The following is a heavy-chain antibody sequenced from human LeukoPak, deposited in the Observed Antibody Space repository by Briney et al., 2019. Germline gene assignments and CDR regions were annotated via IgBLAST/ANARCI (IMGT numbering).Heavy chain of an antibody. CDR1: GGSISSYY. J-gene: IGHJ4*02. CDR3: ARGGGNPYYFDY. D-gene: IGHD4-23*01. CDR2: IYYSGST. Sequence: SETLSLTCTVSGGSISSYYWSWIRQPPGKGLEWIGYIYYSGSTNYNPSLKSRVTISVDTSKNQFSLKLSSVTAADTAVYYCARGGGNPYYFDYWGQGTLVTVSS. V-gene: IGHV4-59*01.